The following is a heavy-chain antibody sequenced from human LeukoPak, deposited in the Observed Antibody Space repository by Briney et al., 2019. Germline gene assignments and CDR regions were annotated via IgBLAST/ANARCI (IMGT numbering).Heavy chain of an antibody. V-gene: IGHV1-46*01. J-gene: IGHJ1*01. CDR3: ARDFHDSSGPPRNFQH. CDR1: GYTFTSYY. CDR2: INPSGSST. D-gene: IGHD3-22*01. Sequence: ASVKVSCKASGYTFTSYYMHWVRQAPGQGLEWMGIINPSGSSTSYAQKFQGRITMTRDTSTSTVYMELSSLRSEDTAVYYCARDFHDSSGPPRNFQHWGQGTLVTVSS.